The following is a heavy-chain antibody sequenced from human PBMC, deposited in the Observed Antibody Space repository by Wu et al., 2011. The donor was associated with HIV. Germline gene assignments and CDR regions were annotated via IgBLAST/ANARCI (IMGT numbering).Heavy chain of an antibody. CDR1: EYTFTGYY. CDR2: INPNSGGT. Sequence: QVQLVQSGAEVKKPGASVKVSCKASEYTFTGYYMHWVRQAPGQGLEWMGWINPNSGGTKYAQKFQGRVTMTRDTSISTAYMELSRLRSDDTAVYYCARLAYYYDSSGYPRYYYYMDVWGKGTTVTVSS. CDR3: ARLAYYYDSSGYPRYYYYMDV. J-gene: IGHJ6*03. V-gene: IGHV1-2*02. D-gene: IGHD3-22*01.